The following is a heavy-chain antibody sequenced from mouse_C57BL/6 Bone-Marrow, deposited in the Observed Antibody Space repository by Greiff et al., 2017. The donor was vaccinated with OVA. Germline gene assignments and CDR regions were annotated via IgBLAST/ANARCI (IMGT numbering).Heavy chain of an antibody. J-gene: IGHJ4*01. CDR2: FHPYNDDT. V-gene: IGHV1-47*01. D-gene: IGHD2-3*01. CDR1: GYTFTTYP. Sequence: VKLQESGAELVKPGASVKMSCKASGYTFTTYPIEWMKQNHGKSLEWIGNFHPYNDDTKYNEKFKGKATLTVEKSSSTVYLELSRLTSDDSAVYYCARTIYDGSFYAMDYWGQGTSVTVSS. CDR3: ARTIYDGSFYAMDY.